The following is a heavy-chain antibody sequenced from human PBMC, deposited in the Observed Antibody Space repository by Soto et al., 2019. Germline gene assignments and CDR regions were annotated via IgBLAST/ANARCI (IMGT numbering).Heavy chain of an antibody. Sequence: SETLSLTCTVSGGSISSSSYYWGWIRQPPGKGLEWIGSIYYSGSTYYNPSLKSRVTISVDTSKNQFSLKLSSVTAADTAVYYCARGGRDSSGYYHYFDYWGQGTLVTVSS. CDR3: ARGGRDSSGYYHYFDY. CDR1: GGSISSSSYY. J-gene: IGHJ4*02. D-gene: IGHD3-22*01. CDR2: IYYSGST. V-gene: IGHV4-39*01.